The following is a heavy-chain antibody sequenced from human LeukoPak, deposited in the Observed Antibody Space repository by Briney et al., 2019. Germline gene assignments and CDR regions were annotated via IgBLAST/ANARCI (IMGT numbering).Heavy chain of an antibody. Sequence: SETLSLTCTVSGGPISSYYWSWIRQPPGKGLEWIGYIYYSGSTNYNPSLKSRVTISVDTSKNQFSLKLSSVTAADTAVYYCARTRSGSFRTPYYYYYMDVWGKGTTVTISS. D-gene: IGHD3-10*01. CDR3: ARTRSGSFRTPYYYYYMDV. J-gene: IGHJ6*03. V-gene: IGHV4-59*01. CDR2: IYYSGST. CDR1: GGPISSYY.